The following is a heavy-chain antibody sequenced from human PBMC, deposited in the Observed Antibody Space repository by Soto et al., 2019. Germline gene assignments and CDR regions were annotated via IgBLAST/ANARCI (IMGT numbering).Heavy chain of an antibody. D-gene: IGHD3-9*01. CDR1: GFTFSSYG. J-gene: IGHJ4*02. CDR3: ARSKELYYDILTGYTSDY. CDR2: IWYDGSNK. V-gene: IGHV3-33*01. Sequence: PGGSLRLSCAASGFTFSSYGMHWVRQAPGKGLEWVAVIWYDGSNKYYADSVKGRFTISRDNSKNTLYLQMNSLRAEDTAVYYCARSKELYYDILTGYTSDYWGQGTLVTVSS.